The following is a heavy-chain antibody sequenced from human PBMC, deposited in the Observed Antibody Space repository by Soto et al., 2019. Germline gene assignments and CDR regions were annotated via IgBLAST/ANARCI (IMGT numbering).Heavy chain of an antibody. V-gene: IGHV3-33*01. CDR3: RSDIRIGVGIDV. CDR2: IWYDGRNK. Sequence: PGGSLRLSCAASGFTFSSYGMHWVRQAPGKGLEWVAVIWYDGRNKYYADSVKGRFTISRDNSKNTLYLQMNSLRAEDTAVYYCRSDIRIGVGIDVWGQGNMVTVSS. D-gene: IGHD1-26*01. J-gene: IGHJ6*02. CDR1: GFTFSSYG.